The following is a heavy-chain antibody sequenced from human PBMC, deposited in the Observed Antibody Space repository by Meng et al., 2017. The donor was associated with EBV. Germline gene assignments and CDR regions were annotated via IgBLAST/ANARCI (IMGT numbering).Heavy chain of an antibody. J-gene: IGHJ4*02. Sequence: FGAGGKKPGASVKVSCRTSGGTFRSDAVSWVRQAPGQGLEWMGGLIPMSGAPHYAQKFQDRVTIIADESTSTHSMELNNLRFEGTAMYYCASESGRGFTPDYWGQGTLVTVSS. CDR1: GGTFRSDA. CDR2: LIPMSGAP. V-gene: IGHV1-69*01. CDR3: ASESGRGFTPDY. D-gene: IGHD3-10*01.